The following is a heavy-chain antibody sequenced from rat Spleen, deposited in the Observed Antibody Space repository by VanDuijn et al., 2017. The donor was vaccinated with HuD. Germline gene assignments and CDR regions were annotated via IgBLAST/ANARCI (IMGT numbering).Heavy chain of an antibody. Sequence: EVQLVESGGGLVQPGSAMKLSCAGAGFTVSNYTQAWVRTAPTKCLEVFSSIRSGGGNTYDRDSVKGRFTISRDNAKSTLYLQMDSLRSEDTATYDCARAGMGITADYMDAWGQGASVTVSS. V-gene: IGHV5-25*01. CDR2: IRSGGGNT. J-gene: IGHJ4*01. CDR3: ARAGMGITADYMDA. D-gene: IGHD1-9*01. CDR1: GFTVSNYT.